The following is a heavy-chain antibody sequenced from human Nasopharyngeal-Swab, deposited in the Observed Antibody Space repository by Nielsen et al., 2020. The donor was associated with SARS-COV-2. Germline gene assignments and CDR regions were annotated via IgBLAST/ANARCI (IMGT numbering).Heavy chain of an antibody. Sequence: GGSLRLSCAASGFTFSSYGMHWVRQAPGKGLEWVAVIWYDGSNKYYADSVKGRFTISRDNSKNTVSLQMDSLGAEDTAVYYCAKDLRGPYFFWGQGTLVTVSS. CDR3: AKDLRGPYFF. CDR2: IWYDGSNK. V-gene: IGHV3-33*06. D-gene: IGHD2/OR15-2a*01. CDR1: GFTFSSYG. J-gene: IGHJ4*02.